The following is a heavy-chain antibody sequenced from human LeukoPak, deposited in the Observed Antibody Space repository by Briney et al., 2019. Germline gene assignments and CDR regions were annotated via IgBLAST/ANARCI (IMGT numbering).Heavy chain of an antibody. D-gene: IGHD1-14*01. CDR1: GFTFSNYT. CDR2: ISGSGGST. CDR3: AKGTQRRPFDS. J-gene: IGHJ4*02. Sequence: GGSLRLSCAASGFTFSNYTMSWVRQAPGKGLEWVSAISGSGGSTFYADSVKGRFTISRDNSKNTLFLQMNSLRADDTAVYYCAKGTQRRPFDSWGQGTLVTVSS. V-gene: IGHV3-23*01.